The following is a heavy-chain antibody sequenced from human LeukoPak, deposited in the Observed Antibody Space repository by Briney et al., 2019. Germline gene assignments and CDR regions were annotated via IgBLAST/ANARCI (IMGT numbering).Heavy chain of an antibody. J-gene: IGHJ4*02. CDR2: INHSGST. CDR1: GGSFSGYY. Sequence: PSETLSLTCAVYGGSFSGYYWSWIRQPPGKGLEWIGEINHSGSTNYNPSLKSRVTISVDTSKNQFSLKLSSVTAADTAVYYCARRYAMVRGVIDYWGQGTLVTVSS. D-gene: IGHD3-10*01. CDR3: ARRYAMVRGVIDY. V-gene: IGHV4-34*01.